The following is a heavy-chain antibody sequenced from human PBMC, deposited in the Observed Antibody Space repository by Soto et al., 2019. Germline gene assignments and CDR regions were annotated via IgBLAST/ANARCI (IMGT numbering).Heavy chain of an antibody. V-gene: IGHV1-69*13. CDR3: AREPTGWVSDRGYFDY. Sequence: EASVKVSCKASGGTFSSYAISWVRQAPGQGLEWMGGIIPIFGTANYAQKFQGRVTITADESTSTAYMELSSLRSEDTAVYYCAREPTGWVSDRGYFDYWGQGTLVTVSS. CDR2: IIPIFGTA. D-gene: IGHD6-13*01. CDR1: GGTFSSYA. J-gene: IGHJ4*02.